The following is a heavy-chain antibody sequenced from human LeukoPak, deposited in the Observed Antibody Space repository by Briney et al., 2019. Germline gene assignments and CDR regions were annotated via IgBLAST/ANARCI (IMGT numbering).Heavy chain of an antibody. V-gene: IGHV3-11*06. J-gene: IGHJ4*02. Sequence: GGSLRLSCAASGFTFSDYYMSWIRQAPGKGLEWVSYISSSSSYTNYADSVKGRFTISRDNAKNPLYLQMNSLRAEDTAVYYCARDIAAAGKDYWGQGTLVTVSS. CDR2: ISSSSSYT. D-gene: IGHD6-13*01. CDR3: ARDIAAAGKDY. CDR1: GFTFSDYY.